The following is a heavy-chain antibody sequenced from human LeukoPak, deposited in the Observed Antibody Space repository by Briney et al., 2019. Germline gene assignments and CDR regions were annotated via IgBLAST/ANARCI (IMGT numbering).Heavy chain of an antibody. V-gene: IGHV7-4-1*02. Sequence: ASVKVSCKASGYDFTNYAINWVRQATGQGLEWMGWIHTGTGNPTYAQGFTGRFVFALDTSVSTAYLQISSLEAEDTAVYYCARYRGVSGSFSYFNYWGQGTQLTVSS. CDR2: IHTGTGNP. D-gene: IGHD3-10*01. CDR1: GYDFTNYA. CDR3: ARYRGVSGSFSYFNY. J-gene: IGHJ4*02.